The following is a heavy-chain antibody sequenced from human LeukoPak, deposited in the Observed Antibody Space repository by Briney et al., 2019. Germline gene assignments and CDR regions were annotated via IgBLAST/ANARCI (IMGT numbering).Heavy chain of an antibody. CDR2: ISYDGNNK. J-gene: IGHJ4*02. V-gene: IGHV3-30-3*01. D-gene: IGHD5-18*01. CDR3: ARGYSYGWAFFDY. Sequence: PGRSLRLSCAASGFTFSSYTMHWVRQAPGKGLEWVALISYDGNNKYYADSVKGRFTISRDTSKSPLYLQMNSLRADDTAVYYCARGYSYGWAFFDYWGQGTLVTVSS. CDR1: GFTFSSYT.